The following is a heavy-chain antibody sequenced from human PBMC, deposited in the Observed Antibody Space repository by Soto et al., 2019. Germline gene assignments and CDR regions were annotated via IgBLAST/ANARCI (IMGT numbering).Heavy chain of an antibody. CDR3: AADNGYYAER. CDR2: IVVGSGNT. D-gene: IGHD2-2*01. Sequence: SVKVSCKASVFTFTSSAVHWVRQARGQRLEWIGWIVVGSGNTNYAQKFQERVTITRDMSTSTAYMELSSLRSEDTAVYYCAADNGYYAERWGQGTLVTVSS. CDR1: VFTFTSSA. V-gene: IGHV1-58*01. J-gene: IGHJ4*02.